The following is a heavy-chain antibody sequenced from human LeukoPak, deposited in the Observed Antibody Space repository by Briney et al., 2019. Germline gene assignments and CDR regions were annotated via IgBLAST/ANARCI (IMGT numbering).Heavy chain of an antibody. V-gene: IGHV3-23*01. CDR2: ISGSGGST. Sequence: PGGSLRLSCAASGFTFSSYGMSWVRQAPGKGLEWVSAISGSGGSTYYADSVKGRFTISRDNSKNTLYLQMNSLRAEDTAVYYCAKGEGGYYYDSSGYLRVSYFDYWGQGTLVTVSS. J-gene: IGHJ4*02. CDR1: GFTFSSYG. D-gene: IGHD3-22*01. CDR3: AKGEGGYYYDSSGYLRVSYFDY.